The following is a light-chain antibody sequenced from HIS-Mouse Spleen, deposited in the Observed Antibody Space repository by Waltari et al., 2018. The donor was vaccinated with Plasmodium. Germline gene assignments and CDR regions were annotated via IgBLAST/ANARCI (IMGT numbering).Light chain of an antibody. J-gene: IGLJ3*02. Sequence: SYELTQPPSVSVSPGQTARITCSGDALPQNYAYWYHQKSGQAPVLVIYEDSKRPSGIPERCSGSSSGTMATLTISGAQVEDEADYYCYSTDSSGNHRVFGGGTKLTVL. CDR2: EDS. CDR1: ALPQNY. CDR3: YSTDSSGNHRV. V-gene: IGLV3-10*01.